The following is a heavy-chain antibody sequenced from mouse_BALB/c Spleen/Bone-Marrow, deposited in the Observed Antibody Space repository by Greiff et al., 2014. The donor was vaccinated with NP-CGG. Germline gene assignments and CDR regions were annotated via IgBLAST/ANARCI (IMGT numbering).Heavy chain of an antibody. Sequence: EVKLVESGGGLVKPGGSLKLSCAVSGFTFSDYYMYWVRQNPEKRLEWVATINDGGSYTYYPDSVKGRFTISRDNAKNNLYRQMSSLKSEDTAMYYCARDGNFAMDYWGQGTSVTVSS. CDR3: ARDGNFAMDY. CDR1: GFTFSDYY. CDR2: INDGGSYT. D-gene: IGHD2-1*01. V-gene: IGHV5-4*02. J-gene: IGHJ4*01.